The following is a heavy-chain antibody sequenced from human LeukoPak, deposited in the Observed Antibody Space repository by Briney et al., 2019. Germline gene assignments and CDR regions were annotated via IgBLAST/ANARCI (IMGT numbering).Heavy chain of an antibody. CDR1: GGSISSYY. CDR2: IYYSGST. V-gene: IGHV4-59*08. D-gene: IGHD1-1*01. J-gene: IGHJ6*02. CDR3: ARHGTSSYYYYAMDV. Sequence: SETLSLTCTVSGGSISSYYWSWIRQPPGKGLEWIEYIYYSGSTNYNPSLKSRVTISVDTSKNQFSLKLSSVTAADTAVYYCARHGTSSYYYYAMDVWGQGTTVTVSS.